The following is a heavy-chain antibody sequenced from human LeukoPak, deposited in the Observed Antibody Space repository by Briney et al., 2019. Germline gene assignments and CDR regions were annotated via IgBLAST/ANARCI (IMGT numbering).Heavy chain of an antibody. D-gene: IGHD3-16*02. CDR1: GYTFTSYD. CDR3: ARLYYDYVWGSYPYYYMDV. Sequence: GASVKVSCKASGYTFTSYDINWVRQATGQGLEWMGWISAYNGNTNYAQKLQGRVAMTTDTSTSTAYMELRSLRSDDTAVYYCARLYYDYVWGSYPYYYMDVWGKGTTVTVSS. J-gene: IGHJ6*03. CDR2: ISAYNGNT. V-gene: IGHV1-18*01.